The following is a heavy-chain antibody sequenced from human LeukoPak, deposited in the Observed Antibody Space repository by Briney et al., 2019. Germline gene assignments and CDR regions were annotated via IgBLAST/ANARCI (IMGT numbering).Heavy chain of an antibody. CDR2: IIPIFGTA. CDR1: GGTFSSYA. D-gene: IGHD2-2*02. Sequence: SVKVSCKASGGTFSSYAISWVRQAPGQGLEWMGGIIPIFGTANYAQKFQGRVTITADESTSTAYMELSSLRSEDMAVYYCARGVVPAAIIHFDYWGQGTLVTVSS. J-gene: IGHJ4*02. CDR3: ARGVVPAAIIHFDY. V-gene: IGHV1-69*13.